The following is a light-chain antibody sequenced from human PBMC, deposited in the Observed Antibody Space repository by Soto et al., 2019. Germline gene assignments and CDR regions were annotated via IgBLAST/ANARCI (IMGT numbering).Light chain of an antibody. Sequence: VLTQSPGTLSLSPGERATLSCRASQSVSNSYLAWYQQKPGQAPRLLIYAASSRATGIPDRFSGSGSGTDFTLTISRLEPEDFAVYYCKQYGSAQWTFGQGTKVDIK. V-gene: IGKV3-20*01. CDR2: AAS. J-gene: IGKJ1*01. CDR3: KQYGSAQWT. CDR1: QSVSNSY.